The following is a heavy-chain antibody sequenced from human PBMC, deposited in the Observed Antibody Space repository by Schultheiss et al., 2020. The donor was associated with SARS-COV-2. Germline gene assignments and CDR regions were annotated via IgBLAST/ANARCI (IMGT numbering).Heavy chain of an antibody. V-gene: IGHV4-61*02. CDR1: GGSISSGYY. CDR3: ARQWYSSGWYIPRGWFDP. J-gene: IGHJ5*02. Sequence: SQTLSLTCTVSGGSISSGYYWGWIRQPPGKGLEWIGRIYTSGSTNYNPSLKSRVTMSVDTSKNQFSLKLSSVTAADTAVYYCARQWYSSGWYIPRGWFDPWGQGTLVTVSS. CDR2: IYTSGST. D-gene: IGHD6-19*01.